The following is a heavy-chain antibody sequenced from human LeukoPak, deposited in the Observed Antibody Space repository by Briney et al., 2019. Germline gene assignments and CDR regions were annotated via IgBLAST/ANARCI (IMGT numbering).Heavy chain of an antibody. D-gene: IGHD5-18*01. CDR2: INSDGSST. J-gene: IGHJ4*02. Sequence: GGSLRLSCAASGFTFSSYWMHWVRQAPGKGLVWVSRINSDGSSTSYADSVKGRFTISGDNAKNTLYLQMNSLRAEDTAVYYCARGGYSYGYYFDYWGQGTLVTVSS. CDR1: GFTFSSYW. V-gene: IGHV3-74*01. CDR3: ARGGYSYGYYFDY.